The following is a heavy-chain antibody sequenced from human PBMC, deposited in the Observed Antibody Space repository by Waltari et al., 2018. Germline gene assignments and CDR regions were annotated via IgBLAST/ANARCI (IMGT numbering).Heavy chain of an antibody. CDR1: GYTFTFYY. J-gene: IGHJ4*02. Sequence: QVQVVQSGAEVKKPGASVKVSCKTSGYTFTFYYIHWVRQAPGQGLEWMGIIKPSGGNTSYAQNFQGRVTMTRGTSTSTVYMELSSLRSEDTAVYYCASGDYSFDYWGQGTLVTVSS. D-gene: IGHD4-17*01. CDR3: ASGDYSFDY. V-gene: IGHV1-46*01. CDR2: IKPSGGNT.